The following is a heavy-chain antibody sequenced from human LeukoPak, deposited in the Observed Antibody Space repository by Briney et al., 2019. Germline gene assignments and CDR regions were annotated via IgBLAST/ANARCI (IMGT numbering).Heavy chain of an antibody. Sequence: GGSLRLSCGASGFTFSDHYMDWVRQAPGKGLEWVGRIRNRAKSYTIQYAPSVKDRFTISRDDSRNSLYLQMNSLKTEDTAVYFCVRVGDYCGSRGYSTDAFDIWGQGTMVTVSS. CDR1: GFTFSDHY. V-gene: IGHV3-72*01. CDR3: VRVGDYCGSRGYSTDAFDI. J-gene: IGHJ3*02. CDR2: IRNRAKSYTI. D-gene: IGHD3-22*01.